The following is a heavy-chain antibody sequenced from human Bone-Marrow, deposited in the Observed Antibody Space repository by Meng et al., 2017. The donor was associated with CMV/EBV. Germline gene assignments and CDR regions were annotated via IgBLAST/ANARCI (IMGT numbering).Heavy chain of an antibody. D-gene: IGHD3-3*02. V-gene: IGHV3-48*03. CDR3: AKRELFWSGYHDY. CDR2: IRSSGSII. J-gene: IGHJ4*02. CDR1: GFTFSSYE. Sequence: GESLKISCVASGFTFSSYEMNWVRQAPGKGLEWVSYIRSSGSIIYYADSVKGRFTVSRDNAKNSLYLQMNSLRAEDTAIYYCAKRELFWSGYHDYWGQGTLVTVSS.